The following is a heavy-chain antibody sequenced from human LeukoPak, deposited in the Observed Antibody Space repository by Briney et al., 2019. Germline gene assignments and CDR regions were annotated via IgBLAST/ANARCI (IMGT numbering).Heavy chain of an antibody. CDR2: ISGSGDST. Sequence: GGSLRLSCAASGFTFSSYAMSWVRQGPGKGLEWVSAISGSGDSTYYADSVKGRFTISRDNSKNTLYVQMNSLRAEDTAIYYCAKDSYYYDSSGYDYFDYWGQGTLVTVSS. D-gene: IGHD3-22*01. J-gene: IGHJ4*02. V-gene: IGHV3-23*01. CDR3: AKDSYYYDSSGYDYFDY. CDR1: GFTFSSYA.